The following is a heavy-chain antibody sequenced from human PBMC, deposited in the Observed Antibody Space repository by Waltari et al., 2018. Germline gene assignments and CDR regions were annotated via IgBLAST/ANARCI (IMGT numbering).Heavy chain of an antibody. CDR1: GFTFSSYW. CDR2: IKQDGSEK. Sequence: EVQLVESGGGLVQPGGSLRLPCAASGFTFSSYWITWVSQAPGKGLEWVANIKQDGSEKYYVDSVKGRFTISRDNAKNSLYLQMNSLRAEDTAVYYCARDRKGTLILDYWGQGTLVTVSS. D-gene: IGHD1-1*01. J-gene: IGHJ4*02. V-gene: IGHV3-7*01. CDR3: ARDRKGTLILDY.